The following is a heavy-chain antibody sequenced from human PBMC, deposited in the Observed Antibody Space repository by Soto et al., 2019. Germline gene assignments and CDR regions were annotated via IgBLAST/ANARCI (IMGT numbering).Heavy chain of an antibody. Sequence: SETLSLTCTVSGGSISSYYWSWIRQPPGKGLEWIGYMYNTGSTVYNPSLKSRVTISVDTSKNQFALKLNAVTAADTAVYYCARDLWGYCGTDCYPLDVWGQGTTVTVSS. CDR1: GGSISSYY. D-gene: IGHD2-21*02. J-gene: IGHJ6*02. CDR2: MYNTGST. V-gene: IGHV4-59*01. CDR3: ARDLWGYCGTDCYPLDV.